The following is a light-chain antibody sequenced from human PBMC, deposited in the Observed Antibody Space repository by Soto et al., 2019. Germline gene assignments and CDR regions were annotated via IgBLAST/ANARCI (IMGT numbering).Light chain of an antibody. CDR3: QSHDSNLSASYV. CDR2: GYN. Sequence: QSVLTQPPSVSGAPGQRVTISCTGSSSNIGAGYDVNWYQQLPGTAPRLLIYGYNNRPSGVPDRITGSKSGTSASLVITGLQAEDEADYYCQSHDSNLSASYVFGKGTKVTVL. V-gene: IGLV1-40*01. CDR1: SSNIGAGYD. J-gene: IGLJ1*01.